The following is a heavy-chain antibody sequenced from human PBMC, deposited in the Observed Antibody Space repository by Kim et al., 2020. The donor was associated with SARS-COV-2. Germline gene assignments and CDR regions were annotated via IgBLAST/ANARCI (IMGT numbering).Heavy chain of an antibody. D-gene: IGHD3-16*01. CDR3: VRDRMGGAFDM. CDR1: GFTFSAYD. CDR2: ITKSSATI. J-gene: IGHJ3*02. V-gene: IGHV3-48*02. Sequence: GGSLRLSCATSGFTFSAYDMNWVRQAPGKGLEWLSFITKSSATIYHADSVEGRFTISRDNAKNSLFLQMNSLRDADTALYYCVRDRMGGAFDMRGLVTMV.